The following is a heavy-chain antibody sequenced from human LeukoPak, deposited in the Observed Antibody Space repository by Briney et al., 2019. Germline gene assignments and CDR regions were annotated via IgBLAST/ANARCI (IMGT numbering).Heavy chain of an antibody. CDR3: AKAGFSGSYFDY. CDR1: GFTFSSYA. J-gene: IGHJ4*02. D-gene: IGHD1-26*01. CDR2: ISGSGGST. V-gene: IGHV3-23*01. Sequence: PGGSLRLSCAASGFTFSSYAMSWVRQAPGKGLEWVSAISGSGGSTDYADSVKGRFTISRDNSKNTLYLQMNSLRAEDTAVYYCAKAGFSGSYFDYWGQGTLVTVSS.